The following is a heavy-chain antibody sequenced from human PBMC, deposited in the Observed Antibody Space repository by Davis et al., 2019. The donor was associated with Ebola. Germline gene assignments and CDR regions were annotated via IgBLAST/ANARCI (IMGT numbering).Heavy chain of an antibody. CDR2: ISSSSSYI. Sequence: GESLKISCVASGFTFSSYSMNWVRQAPGKGLEWVSSISSSSSYIYYADSVKGRFTISRDNAKNSLYLQMNSLRAEDTAVYYCARMLLWFGEPTSEYAYYYYGMDVWGQGTTVTVSS. D-gene: IGHD3-10*01. CDR3: ARMLLWFGEPTSEYAYYYYGMDV. V-gene: IGHV3-21*01. CDR1: GFTFSSYS. J-gene: IGHJ6*02.